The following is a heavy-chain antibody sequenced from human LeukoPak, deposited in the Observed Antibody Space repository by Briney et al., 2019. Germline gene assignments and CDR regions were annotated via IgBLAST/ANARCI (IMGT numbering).Heavy chain of an antibody. Sequence: GGSLRLSCAASGFTFSSYWMHWVRQAPGKGLEWVSYISSSSSTKYYADSVKGRFTISRDNAKNSLYLQMNSLRAEDTAVYYCARDRDGYKYDAFDIWGQGTMVTVSS. CDR3: ARDRDGYKYDAFDI. J-gene: IGHJ3*02. CDR2: ISSSSSTK. V-gene: IGHV3-48*01. CDR1: GFTFSSYW. D-gene: IGHD6-25*01.